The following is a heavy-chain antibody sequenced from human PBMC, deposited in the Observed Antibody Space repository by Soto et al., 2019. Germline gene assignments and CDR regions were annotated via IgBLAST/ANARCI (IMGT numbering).Heavy chain of an antibody. J-gene: IGHJ5*02. CDR3: ANALMVLSRNNWFDP. D-gene: IGHD3-10*01. Sequence: GGSLRLSCAASGFTFSSYAMSWVRQAPGKGLEWVSVISGSGGTTYSADSVKGRFTISRDNSKNTLYLQMNSLRAEDTAVYYCANALMVLSRNNWFDPWGQGTLVTVSS. V-gene: IGHV3-23*01. CDR1: GFTFSSYA. CDR2: ISGSGGTT.